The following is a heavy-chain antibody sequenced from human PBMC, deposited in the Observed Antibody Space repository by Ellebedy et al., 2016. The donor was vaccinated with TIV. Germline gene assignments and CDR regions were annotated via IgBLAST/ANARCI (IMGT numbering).Heavy chain of an antibody. J-gene: IGHJ6*03. CDR2: ISGSGGST. CDR3: ARDPGIAVAGTHYYYMDV. V-gene: IGHV3-23*01. CDR1: GFTFSSYA. Sequence: GGSLRLXXAASGFTFSSYAMSWVRQAPGKGLEWVSAISGSGGSTYYADSVKGRFTISRDNSKNTLYLQMNSLRAEDTAVYYCARDPGIAVAGTHYYYMDVWGKGTTVTVSS. D-gene: IGHD6-19*01.